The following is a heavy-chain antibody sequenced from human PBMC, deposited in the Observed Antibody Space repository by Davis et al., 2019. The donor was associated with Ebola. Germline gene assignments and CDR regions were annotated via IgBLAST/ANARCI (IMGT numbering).Heavy chain of an antibody. CDR1: GYTFTSYA. CDR2: IFSSGGGT. J-gene: IGHJ4*02. CDR3: ARGHNYAYEY. V-gene: IGHV1-2*06. Sequence: ASVKVSCKASGYTFTSYAMHWVRQAPGQGLEWMGRIFSSGGGTQYAQKFQGRVAMTRDTSISTAYMELSRLTYDDTAVYFCARGHNYAYEYWGQGALVTVSS. D-gene: IGHD3-16*01.